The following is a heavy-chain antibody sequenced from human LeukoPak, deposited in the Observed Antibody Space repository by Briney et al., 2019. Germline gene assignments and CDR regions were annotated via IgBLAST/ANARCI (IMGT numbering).Heavy chain of an antibody. Sequence: GESLKISCKGSGYSFTSYWIVWVRQMPGKGLEWMGIIYPGDSDTRYSPSFQSQVTISADKYISTAYLQWSSMKASASAMYYCARLRVAKESVDYWGQGTLVTVSS. J-gene: IGHJ4*02. CDR1: GYSFTSYW. CDR3: ARLRVAKESVDY. D-gene: IGHD5-12*01. CDR2: IYPGDSDT. V-gene: IGHV5-51*01.